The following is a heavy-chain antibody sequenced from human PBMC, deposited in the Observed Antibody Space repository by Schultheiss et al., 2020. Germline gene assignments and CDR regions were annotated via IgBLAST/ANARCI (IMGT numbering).Heavy chain of an antibody. V-gene: IGHV4-59*12. CDR2: IYYSGST. CDR1: GGSISSYY. Sequence: SETLSLTCTVSGGSISSYYWSWIRQPPGKGLEWIGYIYYSGSTNYNPSLKSRVTILVDKSKNQFSLKLSSVTAADTAVYYCARGARIQLWLGNWFDPWGQGTLVTVSS. J-gene: IGHJ5*02. CDR3: ARGARIQLWLGNWFDP. D-gene: IGHD5-18*01.